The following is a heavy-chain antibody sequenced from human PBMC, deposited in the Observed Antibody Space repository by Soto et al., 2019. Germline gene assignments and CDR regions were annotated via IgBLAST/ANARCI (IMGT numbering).Heavy chain of an antibody. J-gene: IGHJ3*02. CDR1: GYPVTAYY. CDR2: INPATGAA. V-gene: IGHV1-2*02. D-gene: IGHD3-3*01. CDR3: AGGGGVGVAGSAAFDM. Sequence: QLHMVQSGAVVKKPGASVTVCCSASGYPVTAYYMHWVRQAPGRGLEWMGGINPATGAAKYTQTFQGRVTMTRDTSTSTVFMELSGLTSEDTAVFYWAGGGGVGVAGSAAFDMWGQGTLVTVSS.